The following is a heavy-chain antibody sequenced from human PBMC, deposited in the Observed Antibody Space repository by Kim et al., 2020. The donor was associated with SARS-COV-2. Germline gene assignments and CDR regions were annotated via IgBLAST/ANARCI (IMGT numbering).Heavy chain of an antibody. Sequence: ASVKVSCKASGYNFITYGITWVRQAPGQGLEWMGWISAHNGVTNYAQKFQGRVTMTTDTSTSTTYMELRSLRSDDTAMYYCARVGSGDQTPLDYYYYGMDVWGQGTPVTVS. CDR1: GYNFITYG. J-gene: IGHJ6*02. CDR3: ARVGSGDQTPLDYYYYGMDV. CDR2: ISAHNGVT. V-gene: IGHV1-18*01. D-gene: IGHD3-10*01.